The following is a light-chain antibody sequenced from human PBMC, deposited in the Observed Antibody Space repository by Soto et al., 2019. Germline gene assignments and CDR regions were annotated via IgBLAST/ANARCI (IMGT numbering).Light chain of an antibody. CDR1: QSISSSY. CDR2: GSS. J-gene: IGKJ4*01. V-gene: IGKV3-20*01. Sequence: EIVLTQSPGTLSLSPGERATLSCRASQSISSSYLAWYQQKPGQAPRLLIYGSSSRATGIPDRFSGSGSGADFTLIISRLEPEDFAVYYCQQYAISPHTFGGGTHVEIK. CDR3: QQYAISPHT.